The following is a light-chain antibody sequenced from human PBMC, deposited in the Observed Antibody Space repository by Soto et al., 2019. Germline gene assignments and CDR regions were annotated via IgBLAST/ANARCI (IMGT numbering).Light chain of an antibody. CDR3: QSYDSCLSGAV. CDR1: SSNIGAGYD. V-gene: IGLV1-40*01. CDR2: GNS. Sequence: QSVLTQPPSVSGAPGQRVTISCTGSSSNIGAGYDVHWYQQLPGTAPKLLIYGNSNRPSGVPDRFSGSKSGTSASLAITGLQAEDEADYYCQSYDSCLSGAVFGTGTKVTVL. J-gene: IGLJ1*01.